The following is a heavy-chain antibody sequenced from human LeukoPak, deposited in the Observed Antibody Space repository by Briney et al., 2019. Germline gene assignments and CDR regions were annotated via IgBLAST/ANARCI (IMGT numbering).Heavy chain of an antibody. CDR1: GFTFSSYW. D-gene: IGHD5-18*01. J-gene: IGHJ4*02. CDR3: ARDKNSRYSYGSGYLDH. Sequence: PGGSLRLSCAASGFTFSSYWMSWVRQAPGKGLEWVANIKQDGSEKYYVDSVKGRFTISRDNAKNSLYLQMNSLRAEDTAVYYCARDKNSRYSYGSGYLDHWGQGTLVTVSS. V-gene: IGHV3-7*01. CDR2: IKQDGSEK.